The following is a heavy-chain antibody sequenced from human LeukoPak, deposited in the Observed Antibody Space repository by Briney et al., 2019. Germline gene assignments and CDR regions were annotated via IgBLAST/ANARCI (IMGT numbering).Heavy chain of an antibody. CDR3: VMFFMGSTNWPDY. Sequence: GGSLRLSCAASGFTFSGYSMNWVRQAPGKGLEWVSSISSGSHEIYYTDSVKGRFTVSRDNAKNSLYLQMNSLRAEDTAVYYCVMFFMGSTNWPDYWGQGTLVTVSS. J-gene: IGHJ4*02. CDR1: GFTFSGYS. D-gene: IGHD6-13*01. CDR2: ISSGSHEI. V-gene: IGHV3-21*01.